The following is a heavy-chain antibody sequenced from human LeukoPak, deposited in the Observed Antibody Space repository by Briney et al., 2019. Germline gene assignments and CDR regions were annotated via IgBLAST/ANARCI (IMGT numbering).Heavy chain of an antibody. Sequence: GGSLRLSCAASGFTFSSYAMSWVRQAPGKGLEWVSAISGSGGSTYYADSVKGRFTISRDNSKNTLYLQMNSLRAEDTAVYYCAKFTRIYGDYGSIDYWGQGTLVTVSS. D-gene: IGHD4-17*01. V-gene: IGHV3-23*01. J-gene: IGHJ4*02. CDR2: ISGSGGST. CDR1: GFTFSSYA. CDR3: AKFTRIYGDYGSIDY.